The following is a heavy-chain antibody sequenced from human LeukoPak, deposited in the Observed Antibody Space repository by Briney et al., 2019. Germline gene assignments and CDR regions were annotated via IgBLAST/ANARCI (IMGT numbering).Heavy chain of an antibody. D-gene: IGHD3-22*01. CDR2: MYHSGST. J-gene: IGHJ4*02. CDR1: GYSISNGYY. CDR3: ARVRGYYDSGGYWIKEGFDY. Sequence: PSETLSLTCTVSGYSISNGYYWGWIRQPPGKGLEWIGSMYHSGSTYYNSSLKSRVTISVDTSKNQFSLKLSSVAAADTAVYYCARVRGYYDSGGYWIKEGFDYWGQGTLVTVSS. V-gene: IGHV4-38-2*02.